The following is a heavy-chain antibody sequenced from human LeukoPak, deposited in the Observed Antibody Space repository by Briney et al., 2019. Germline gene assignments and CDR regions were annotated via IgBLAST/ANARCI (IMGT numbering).Heavy chain of an antibody. D-gene: IGHD6-19*01. J-gene: IGHJ4*02. V-gene: IGHV1-46*01. CDR1: GYTFTSYY. CDR3: ARAGSGWDDFDY. Sequence: ASVKVSCKASGYTFTSYYMHWVRQAPGQGLEWMGIINPSGGSTSYAQKFQGRVTMTRDTSTSTVYMELRSLRSDDTAVYYCARAGSGWDDFDYWGQGTLVTVSS. CDR2: INPSGGST.